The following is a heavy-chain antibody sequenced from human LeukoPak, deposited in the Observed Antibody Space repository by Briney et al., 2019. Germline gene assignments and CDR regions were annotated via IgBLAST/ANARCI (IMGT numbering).Heavy chain of an antibody. Sequence: GESLRLSCAASGFTFDSYAMSWVRQAPRKGLEWVSGINWNGGRTGYAESVKGGFTLSRDNAQNLLYLQITGMSAEDTAVYSCADLGITMIGGVWGKGTMVTISS. CDR3: ADLGITMIGGV. D-gene: IGHD3-10*02. V-gene: IGHV3-20*04. CDR2: INWNGGRT. J-gene: IGHJ6*04. CDR1: GFTFDSYA.